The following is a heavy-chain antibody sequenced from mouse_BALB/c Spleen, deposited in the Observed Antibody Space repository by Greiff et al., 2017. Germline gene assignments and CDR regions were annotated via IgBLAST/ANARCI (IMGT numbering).Heavy chain of an antibody. CDR1: GFSLTSYG. D-gene: IGHD2-4*01. Sequence: VQLQQSGPGLVAPSQSLSITCTVSGFSLTSYGVHWVRQPPGKGLEWLGVIWAGGSTNYNSALMSRLSISKDNSKSQVYLKMNSLQTDDTAMYYFARDEEDYDDDGRGFAYWGQGTLVTVSA. V-gene: IGHV2-9*02. CDR2: IWAGGST. CDR3: ARDEEDYDDDGRGFAY. J-gene: IGHJ3*01.